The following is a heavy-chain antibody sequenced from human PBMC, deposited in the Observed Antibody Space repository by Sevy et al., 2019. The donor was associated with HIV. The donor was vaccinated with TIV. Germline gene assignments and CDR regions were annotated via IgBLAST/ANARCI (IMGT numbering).Heavy chain of an antibody. J-gene: IGHJ4*02. CDR1: GGSVRSSPYY. D-gene: IGHD2-2*01. CDR3: AASLPLNVVCSSTSCYGAFDY. V-gene: IGHV4-39*01. CDR2: TYYSRST. Sequence: SETLSLTCSVSGGSVRSSPYYWGWIRQSPGKGLEWIGSTYYSRSTYYYPSLKSRVMISVDTSRSQFSLKLNSVTAADTAVYYCAASLPLNVVCSSTSCYGAFDYWGQGTAVTVSS.